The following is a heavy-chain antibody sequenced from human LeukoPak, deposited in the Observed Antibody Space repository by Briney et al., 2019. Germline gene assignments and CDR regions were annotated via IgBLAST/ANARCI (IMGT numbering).Heavy chain of an antibody. D-gene: IGHD3-22*01. CDR3: ASNYGSSGYDEIVY. CDR2: IYYSGST. V-gene: IGHV4-39*07. J-gene: IGHJ4*02. Sequence: PSETLSLTCTVSGGSISSSSYYWGWIRQPPGKGLEWIGSIYYSGSTYYNPSLKSRVTISVDTSKNQFSLKLSSVTAADTAVYYCASNYGSSGYDEIVYWGQGTLVTVSS. CDR1: GGSISSSSYY.